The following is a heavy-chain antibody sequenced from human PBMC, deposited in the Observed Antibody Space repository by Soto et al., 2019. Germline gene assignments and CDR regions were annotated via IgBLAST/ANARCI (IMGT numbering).Heavy chain of an antibody. CDR1: GFTFGTYA. J-gene: IGHJ4*02. V-gene: IGHV3-23*01. CDR2: ISGSGGST. CDR3: AKVPRPPIFGVVFFFDY. D-gene: IGHD3-3*01. Sequence: PGASLRLSYAASGFTFGTYAMSWVRQAQGKALEWVSAISGSGGSTYYADSVKGRFTISRDNSKNTLYLQMNSLRSEDTAVYYCAKVPRPPIFGVVFFFDYWGQGTLVTVSS.